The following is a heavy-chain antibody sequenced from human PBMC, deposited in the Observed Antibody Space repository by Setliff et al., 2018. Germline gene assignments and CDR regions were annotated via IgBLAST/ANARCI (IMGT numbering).Heavy chain of an antibody. CDR3: AREGVGSGSYYWEVVRGMDV. CDR1: GGSISSYY. J-gene: IGHJ6*02. V-gene: IGHV4-4*07. D-gene: IGHD3-10*01. CDR2: IYIGGSA. Sequence: SETLSLTCTVSGGSISSYYWRWIRQPAGKGLEWIGHIYIGGSANYNPSLKSRVTMSIDTSKNQFSRKLCSVTAADTAVYYCAREGVGSGSYYWEVVRGMDVWGQGTTVTVSS.